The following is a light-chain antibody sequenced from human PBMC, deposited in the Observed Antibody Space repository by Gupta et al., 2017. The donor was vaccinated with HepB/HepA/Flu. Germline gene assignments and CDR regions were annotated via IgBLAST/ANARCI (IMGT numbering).Light chain of an antibody. CDR2: EVR. V-gene: IGLV2-23*02. J-gene: IGLJ1*01. CDR1: SSDVGSYNL. Sequence: QSALTPSASVSGSTGQPITTLCTGTSSDVGSYNLVSWYHQYPGKAPKLMIYEVRKRPSGVSDRFAGSKSGNTASLTISGLQAEDEAEYYCCSYAGSSVLYVFGTGTKVTVL. CDR3: CSYAGSSVLYV.